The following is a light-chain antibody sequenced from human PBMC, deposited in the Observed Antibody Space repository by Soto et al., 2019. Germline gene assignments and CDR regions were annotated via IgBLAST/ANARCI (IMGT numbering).Light chain of an antibody. J-gene: IGKJ1*01. CDR3: QQCGSSPWT. CDR1: QSIGSY. V-gene: IGKV3-11*01. CDR2: STS. Sequence: ELVLTQSPATLSLSPGERATLSCRASQSIGSYLAWYQQKPGQAPRLLIYSTSNRATGIPARFSGSGSGTDFTLTISSLETEDFAVYYCQQCGSSPWTFGQGTKVEIK.